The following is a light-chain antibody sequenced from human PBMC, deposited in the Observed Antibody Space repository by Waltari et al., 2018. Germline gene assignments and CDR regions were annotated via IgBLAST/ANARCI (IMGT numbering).Light chain of an antibody. V-gene: IGKV1-5*03. Sequence: DIQMTQSPSTLSASVGDRVTITCRASQSVRTFLAWYQQKPGKAPTHLIYRASTLESGVPSRFAGSGSETEFTLTISGLQPDDFATYYCQQYNHYSWTYGQGTEVDIK. CDR2: RAS. CDR3: QQYNHYSWT. CDR1: QSVRTF. J-gene: IGKJ1*01.